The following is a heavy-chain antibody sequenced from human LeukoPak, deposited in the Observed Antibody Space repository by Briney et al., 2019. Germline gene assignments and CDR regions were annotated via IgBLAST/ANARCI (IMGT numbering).Heavy chain of an antibody. CDR2: IIPIFGTA. V-gene: IGHV1-69*13. Sequence: SVKVSCKASGGTFISYAISWVRQAPGQGPEWMGGIIPIFGTANYAQKFQGRVTITADESTSTAYMELSSLRSEDTAVYYCAKDRGYSYGYFDYWGQGTLVTVSS. D-gene: IGHD5-18*01. CDR1: GGTFISYA. J-gene: IGHJ4*02. CDR3: AKDRGYSYGYFDY.